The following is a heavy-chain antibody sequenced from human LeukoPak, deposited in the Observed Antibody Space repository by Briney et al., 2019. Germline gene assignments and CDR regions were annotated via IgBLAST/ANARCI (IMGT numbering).Heavy chain of an antibody. Sequence: SETLSLTCAVYGGSFSGYYWSWIRQPPGKGLEWIGEINHSGSTNYNPSLKSRVTISVDTSKNQFSLKLSSVTAADTAVYYCARGFVAYGDYVGDWGQGTLVTVSS. V-gene: IGHV4-34*01. CDR1: GGSFSGYY. CDR2: INHSGST. D-gene: IGHD4-17*01. CDR3: ARGFVAYGDYVGD. J-gene: IGHJ4*02.